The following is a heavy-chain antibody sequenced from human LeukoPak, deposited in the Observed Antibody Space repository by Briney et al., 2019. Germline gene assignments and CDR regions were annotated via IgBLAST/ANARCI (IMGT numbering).Heavy chain of an antibody. D-gene: IGHD3-10*01. V-gene: IGHV4-59*01. Sequence: SETLSLTCSVSGGSMDEYYWDWIRRSPGKGLEWIGYIYYSGSTNYNPSFKSRVAISVDTSKNQFSLILNSVTTADTAVYYCAREDVHYYSSGSSGVAYAIWGQGTRVTVSS. CDR2: IYYSGST. CDR1: GGSMDEYY. J-gene: IGHJ3*02. CDR3: AREDVHYYSSGSSGVAYAI.